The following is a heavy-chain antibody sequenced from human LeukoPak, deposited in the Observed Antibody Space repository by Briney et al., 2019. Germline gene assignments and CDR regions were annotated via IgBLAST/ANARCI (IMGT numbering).Heavy chain of an antibody. CDR1: GGSFSGYY. CDR2: INHSGST. D-gene: IGHD2-2*01. CDR3: ARGRYCSSTSCLMDV. V-gene: IGHV4-34*01. J-gene: IGHJ6*03. Sequence: SETLSLTCAVYGGSFSGYYWSWIRQPPGKGLEWIGEINHSGSTNYNPSLKRRVTISVATSKNQFSLKLSSVTAADTAVYYCARGRYCSSTSCLMDVWGKGTTVTVSS.